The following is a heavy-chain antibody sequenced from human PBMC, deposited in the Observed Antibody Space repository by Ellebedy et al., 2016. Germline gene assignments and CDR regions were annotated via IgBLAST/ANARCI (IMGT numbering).Heavy chain of an antibody. CDR3: ARAPLGLRLGELSLGADY. Sequence: ASVKVSCXASGYTFTSYGISWVRQAPGQGLEWMGWISAYNGNTNYAQKLQGRVTMTTDTSTSTAYMELRSLRSDDTAGYYCARAPLGLRLGELSLGADYWGQGTLVTVSS. CDR2: ISAYNGNT. V-gene: IGHV1-18*01. J-gene: IGHJ4*02. CDR1: GYTFTSYG. D-gene: IGHD3-16*02.